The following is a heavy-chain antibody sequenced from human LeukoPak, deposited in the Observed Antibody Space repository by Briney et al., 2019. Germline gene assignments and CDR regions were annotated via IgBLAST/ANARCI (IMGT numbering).Heavy chain of an antibody. J-gene: IGHJ5*02. Sequence: GASVKVSCKASGYTFTSYGISWVRQAPGQGLEWMGWISAYNGSTNYAQKLQGKVTMTTDTSTSTAYMELRSLRSDDTAVYYCARGRQLVPNNWFDPWGQGTLVTVSS. CDR2: ISAYNGST. V-gene: IGHV1-18*01. CDR1: GYTFTSYG. CDR3: ARGRQLVPNNWFDP. D-gene: IGHD6-6*01.